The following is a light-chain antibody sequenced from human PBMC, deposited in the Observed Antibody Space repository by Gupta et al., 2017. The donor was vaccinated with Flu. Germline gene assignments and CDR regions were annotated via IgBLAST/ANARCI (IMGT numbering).Light chain of an antibody. CDR3: SSYTGYNYVI. J-gene: IGLJ2*01. CDR2: EVS. CDR1: SRDVGGYTY. V-gene: IGLV2-8*01. Sequence: TSRDVGGYTYGSGYQPHPGKAPKLMIYEVSKRPSGVPDRFSGSKSGNTASLTVSGLQAEDEADYYCSSYTGYNYVIFGGGTKLTVL.